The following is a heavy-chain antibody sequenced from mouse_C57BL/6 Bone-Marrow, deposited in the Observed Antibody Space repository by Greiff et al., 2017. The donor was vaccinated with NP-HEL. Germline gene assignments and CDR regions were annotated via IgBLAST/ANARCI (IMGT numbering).Heavy chain of an antibody. CDR2: FYPGSGSI. Sequence: QVHVKQSGAELVKPGASVKLSCKASGYTFTEYTIHWVKQRSGQGLEWIGWFYPGSGSIKYNEKVKDKATLTADKSSSTVYMELSRLTSEDSAVYFCARHEVFTTVVEGAMDYWGQGTSVTVSS. J-gene: IGHJ4*01. CDR3: ARHEVFTTVVEGAMDY. D-gene: IGHD1-1*01. CDR1: GYTFTEYT. V-gene: IGHV1-62-2*01.